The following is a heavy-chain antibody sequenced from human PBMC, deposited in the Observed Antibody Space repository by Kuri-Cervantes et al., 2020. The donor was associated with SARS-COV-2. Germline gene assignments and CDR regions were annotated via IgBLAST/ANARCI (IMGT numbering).Heavy chain of an antibody. CDR1: GYSISSGHY. Sequence: GSLRLSCTVSGYSISSGHYWGWSRQPPGKGLEWIGSIYHSGSTYYNPSLKSRVTISVDTSKNQFSPKLRSVTAADTAVYYCARHEGVPAAFRLNWFDPWGQGTLVTVSS. CDR2: IYHSGST. CDR3: ARHEGVPAAFRLNWFDP. D-gene: IGHD2-2*01. J-gene: IGHJ5*02. V-gene: IGHV4-38-2*02.